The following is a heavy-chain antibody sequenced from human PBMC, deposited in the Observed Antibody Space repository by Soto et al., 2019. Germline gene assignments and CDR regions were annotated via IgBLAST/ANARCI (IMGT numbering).Heavy chain of an antibody. J-gene: IGHJ5*01. CDR2: VSGNNGAS. Sequence: QVQLMQSGTEVKKPGASVTVSCKASGYTSADFGISWVRQAPGQGLEWMGWVSGNNGASNPAPKVQGKITMNIDTSTGVSYMAMRSLTPDDTASYYCVRDQKYFRVNGNWFDSCGQDTLVSVSS. D-gene: IGHD2-8*01. CDR3: VRDQKYFRVNGNWFDS. V-gene: IGHV1-18*04. CDR1: GYTSADFG.